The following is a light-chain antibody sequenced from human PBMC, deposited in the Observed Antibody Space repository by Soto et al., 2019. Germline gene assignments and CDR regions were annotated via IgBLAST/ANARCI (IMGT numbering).Light chain of an antibody. CDR3: HQYGSAPRT. J-gene: IGKJ1*01. CDR2: GAS. CDR1: QTVSSNS. Sequence: EIVLTQSPGTLSLSPGERATLSCRASQTVSSNSVAWYQQRPGQAPRLVIYGASSRATGSPDRFSGSGSGTDLTITISRLEPEDFAIYYCHQYGSAPRTFGQGTKVEIK. V-gene: IGKV3-20*01.